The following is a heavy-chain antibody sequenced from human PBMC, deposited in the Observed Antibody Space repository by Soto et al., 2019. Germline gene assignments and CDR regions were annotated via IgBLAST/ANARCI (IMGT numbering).Heavy chain of an antibody. D-gene: IGHD3-3*01. CDR1: GFTFSSYE. CDR2: ISSSGSTI. J-gene: IGHJ3*01. Sequence: GSLRLSCAASGFTFSSYEMNWVRQAPGKGLEWVSYISSSGSTIYYADSVKGRFTISRDNAKNSLYLQMNSLRGEDTAVYYCATDRSDFWSGAHNAFDVWGQGTMVTVSS. V-gene: IGHV3-48*03. CDR3: ATDRSDFWSGAHNAFDV.